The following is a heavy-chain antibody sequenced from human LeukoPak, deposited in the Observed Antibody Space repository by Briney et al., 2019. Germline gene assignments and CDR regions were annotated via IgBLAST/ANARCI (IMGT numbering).Heavy chain of an antibody. CDR1: GGSISGYY. D-gene: IGHD1-26*01. CDR3: ASSGSYPYYFDY. Sequence: SETLSLTCTVSGGSISGYYWSWIRQPPGKGLEWIGYIYYSGSTNYNPSLKSRVTISVDTSKNQFSLKLSSVTAADTAVYYCASSGSYPYYFDYWGQGTLVTVSS. V-gene: IGHV4-59*01. CDR2: IYYSGST. J-gene: IGHJ4*02.